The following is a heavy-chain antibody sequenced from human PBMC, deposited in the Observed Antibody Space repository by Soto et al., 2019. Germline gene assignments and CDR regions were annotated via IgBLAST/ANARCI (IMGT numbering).Heavy chain of an antibody. J-gene: IGHJ4*02. CDR1: GFTFSSYA. D-gene: IGHD2-15*01. CDR3: ARDLDIVVVVAATPILFDY. Sequence: QVQLVESGGGVVQPGRSLRLSCAASGFTFSSYAMHWVRQAPGKGLEWVAVISYDGSNKYYADSVKGRFTISRDNSKNTLYLQMNSLRAEDTAVYYCARDLDIVVVVAATPILFDYWGQGTLVTVSS. V-gene: IGHV3-30-3*01. CDR2: ISYDGSNK.